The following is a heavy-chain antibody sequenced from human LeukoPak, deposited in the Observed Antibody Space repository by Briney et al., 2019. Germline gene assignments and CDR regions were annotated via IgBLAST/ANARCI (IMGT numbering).Heavy chain of an antibody. V-gene: IGHV4-39*01. CDR1: GGSISSSSYY. CDR3: ASHGRRTYYDFWSGYAENYFDY. D-gene: IGHD3-3*01. J-gene: IGHJ4*02. Sequence: SETLSLTCTVSGGSISSSSYYWGWIRQPPGKGLEWIGSIYYSGSTYYNPSLKSRVTISVDTSKNQFSLKLSSVTAADTAVYYCASHGRRTYYDFWSGYAENYFDYWGQGTLVTASS. CDR2: IYYSGST.